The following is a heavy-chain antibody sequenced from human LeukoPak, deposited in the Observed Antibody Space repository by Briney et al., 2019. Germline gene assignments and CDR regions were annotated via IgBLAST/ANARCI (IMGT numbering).Heavy chain of an antibody. D-gene: IGHD1-26*01. CDR2: TYGGGNS. Sequence: SETLSLTCTVSGGSISSGNFYWSWIRQPAGKEMEWIGRTYGGGNSNYNPSLKSRVTISLDTSRNQLSLKLISVTAADTAVYYCARGVGSPSSNWFDPWGQGTLVTVSS. CDR3: ARGVGSPSSNWFDP. V-gene: IGHV4-61*02. CDR1: GGSISSGNFY. J-gene: IGHJ5*02.